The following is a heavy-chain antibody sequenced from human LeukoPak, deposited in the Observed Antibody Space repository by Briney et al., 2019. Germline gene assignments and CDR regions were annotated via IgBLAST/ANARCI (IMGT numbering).Heavy chain of an antibody. CDR1: GFTFSNYN. CDR3: ARGRYDSSGFYSIFDY. CDR2: ISRSSIYM. D-gene: IGHD3-22*01. Sequence: GGSLRLSCAASGFTFSNYNMNWVRQAPGKGLEWVSSISRSSIYMYYADSMKGRFTISRDNAKKSLHLQMNSLRAEDTAVYYCARGRYDSSGFYSIFDYWGQGILVTVSS. V-gene: IGHV3-21*01. J-gene: IGHJ4*02.